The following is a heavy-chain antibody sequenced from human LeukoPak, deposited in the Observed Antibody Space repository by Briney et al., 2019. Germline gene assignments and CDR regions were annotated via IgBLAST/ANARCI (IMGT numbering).Heavy chain of an antibody. J-gene: IGHJ4*02. D-gene: IGHD1-1*01. CDR3: AKDGTTTITFDY. CDR1: GFTFRDYA. CDR2: IGGSGGST. Sequence: PGGSLRLSCAASGFTFRDYAMSWVRQAPGKGLEWVSVIGGSGGSTYYADSVKGRFTISRDNSKNTLYLQMNSLRAEDTAVYYCAKDGTTTITFDYWGQGTLVTVSS. V-gene: IGHV3-23*01.